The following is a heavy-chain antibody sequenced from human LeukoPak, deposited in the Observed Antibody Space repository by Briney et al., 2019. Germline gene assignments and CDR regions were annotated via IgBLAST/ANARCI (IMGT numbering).Heavy chain of an antibody. CDR3: VYYYGSGSVEY. CDR1: GGSITSSNYY. Sequence: SETLSLTCTVSGGSITSSNYYWGWIRQPPGKGLEWIGSFYYGGSTNYNPSLKSRVTIFVDTSKNQFSLKLSSVTAADTAVYYCVYYYGSGSVEYWGQGTLVTVSS. J-gene: IGHJ4*02. V-gene: IGHV4-39*01. D-gene: IGHD3-10*01. CDR2: FYYGGST.